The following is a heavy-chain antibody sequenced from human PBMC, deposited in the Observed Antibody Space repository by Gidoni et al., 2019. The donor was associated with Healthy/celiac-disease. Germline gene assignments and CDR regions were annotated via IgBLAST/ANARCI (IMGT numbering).Heavy chain of an antibody. Sequence: QVQLLQSGAEVKILVPSLTVPCTASPVTITSYSISWVRQAPGQGLEWMRGIIAIFGTENYAQKFQGRFRITADESTSTGYMELSSLRSEDTAVYYCARGSIAARPREWYFDLWGRGTLVTVSS. CDR2: IIAIFGTE. CDR1: PVTITSYS. D-gene: IGHD6-6*01. V-gene: IGHV1-69*01. CDR3: ARGSIAARPREWYFDL. J-gene: IGHJ2*01.